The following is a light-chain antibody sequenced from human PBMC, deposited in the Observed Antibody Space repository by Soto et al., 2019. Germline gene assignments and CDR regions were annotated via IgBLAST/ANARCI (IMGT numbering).Light chain of an antibody. CDR2: GAS. CDR1: QSVSGNN. Sequence: EIVLTQSPGTLSLSPGERATLSCRTSQSVSGNNLVWYQQKPGQAPRLLIYGASKRATDIPDRISGSGSGTDFTLTISRLEPEDSAVYYCHQYEKPQWTFGQGTKVGIK. V-gene: IGKV3-20*01. J-gene: IGKJ1*01. CDR3: HQYEKPQWT.